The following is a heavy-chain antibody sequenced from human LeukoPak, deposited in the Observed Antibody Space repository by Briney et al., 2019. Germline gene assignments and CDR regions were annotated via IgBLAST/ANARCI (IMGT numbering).Heavy chain of an antibody. V-gene: IGHV1-69*05. CDR2: IMPLFGTA. J-gene: IGHJ5*02. CDR1: GGTFNNSA. Sequence: SVKVSCKTSGGTFNNSAISWVRQAPGQGLEWLGGIMPLFGTAGYAQKFQGRVTITKDESTRTVYLELTSLTSDDTGVYYCARDVHGDYGSGWFDPWGQGTLVSVSS. D-gene: IGHD4-17*01. CDR3: ARDVHGDYGSGWFDP.